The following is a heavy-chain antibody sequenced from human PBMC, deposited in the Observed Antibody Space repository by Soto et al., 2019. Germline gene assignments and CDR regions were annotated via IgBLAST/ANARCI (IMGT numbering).Heavy chain of an antibody. V-gene: IGHV3-15*01. Sequence: EVQLVESGGGLVKPGGSLRLSCAASGFTFSNAWMSWVRQAPGKGLEWVGRIKTKTDGGTTDYAAPAKGRFTISRDDSKNTLYLQMNSLKTEDTAVYYCTTGVTSRGMDVWGQWTTVTVSS. D-gene: IGHD2-21*02. CDR1: GFTFSNAW. CDR2: IKTKTDGGTT. CDR3: TTGVTSRGMDV. J-gene: IGHJ6*02.